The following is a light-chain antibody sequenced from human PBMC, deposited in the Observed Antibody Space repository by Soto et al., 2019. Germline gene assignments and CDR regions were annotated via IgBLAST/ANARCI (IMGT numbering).Light chain of an antibody. Sequence: IVLTQSPGSLSLSPGERAALSCRASQSFSSSYLAWYQQKPGQAPRLLMYGASSRATGIPDRFSGSGSGTDFTLTISRLEPEDFAVYYCQQYGSSPQTFGQGTKVDIK. V-gene: IGKV3-20*01. CDR2: GAS. CDR3: QQYGSSPQT. CDR1: QSFSSSY. J-gene: IGKJ1*01.